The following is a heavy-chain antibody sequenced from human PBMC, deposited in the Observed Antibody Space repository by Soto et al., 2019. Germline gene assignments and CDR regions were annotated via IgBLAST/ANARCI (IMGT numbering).Heavy chain of an antibody. CDR1: GGSISSYY. D-gene: IGHD3-22*01. J-gene: IGHJ5*02. V-gene: IGHV4-4*07. CDR3: ARDPTYYDSSSSHEWWFDP. Sequence: PSETLSLTCTVSGGSISSYYWSWIRQPAGKGLEWIGRIYTSGSTNYNPSLKSRVTMSVDTSKNQFSLKLSSVTAADTAVYYCARDPTYYDSSSSHEWWFDPWGQGTLVTVSS. CDR2: IYTSGST.